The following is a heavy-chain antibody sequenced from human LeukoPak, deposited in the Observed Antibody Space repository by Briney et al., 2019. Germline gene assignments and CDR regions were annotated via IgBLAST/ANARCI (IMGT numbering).Heavy chain of an antibody. D-gene: IGHD3-10*01. CDR1: GYTFTGYY. V-gene: IGHV1-2*02. Sequence: WASVKVSCKASGYTFTGYYMHWVRQAPGQGLEWMGWINPNSGGTNYAQKFQGRVTMTRDASISTAYMKLSRLRSDDTAVYYCARRGGTTGSYGANYYYYYGMDVWGQGTTVTVSS. J-gene: IGHJ6*02. CDR2: INPNSGGT. CDR3: ARRGGTTGSYGANYYYYYGMDV.